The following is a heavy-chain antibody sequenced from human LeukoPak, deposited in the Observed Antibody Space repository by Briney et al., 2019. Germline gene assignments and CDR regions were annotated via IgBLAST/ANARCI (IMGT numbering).Heavy chain of an antibody. D-gene: IGHD2-21*02. CDR1: GFTFSSYA. CDR2: ISYDGSNK. CDR3: ARPFRTYCGGDCYRTFDY. V-gene: IGHV3-30-3*01. J-gene: IGHJ4*02. Sequence: GGSLRLSCAASGFTFSSYAMHWVRQAPGKGLEWVAVISYDGSNKYYADSVKGRFTMSRDNADNSLYLQMNSLRAEDTAVYYCARPFRTYCGGDCYRTFDYWGQGTLVTVSS.